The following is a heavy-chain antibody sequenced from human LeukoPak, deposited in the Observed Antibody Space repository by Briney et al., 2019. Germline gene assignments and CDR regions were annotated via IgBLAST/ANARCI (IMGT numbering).Heavy chain of an antibody. Sequence: PSQTLSLTCTVSGGSISSCGYCWSWIRQHPGKGLEWIGYIYYSGSTYYNPSLKSRVTTSVDTSKNQFSLKLSSVTAADTAVYYCARVFRGYRALYFDSRGQGTLVTVSS. CDR2: IYYSGST. CDR1: GGSISSCGYC. D-gene: IGHD5-18*01. CDR3: ARVFRGYRALYFDS. V-gene: IGHV4-31*03. J-gene: IGHJ4*01.